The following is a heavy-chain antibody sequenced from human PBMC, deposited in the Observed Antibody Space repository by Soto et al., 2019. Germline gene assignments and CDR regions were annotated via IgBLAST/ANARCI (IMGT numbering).Heavy chain of an antibody. D-gene: IGHD1-7*01. CDR2: IYYSGST. CDR1: GGSISSSSYY. Sequence: SETLSLTCTVSGGSISSSSYYWGWIRQPPGKGLEWIGSIYYSGSTYYNPSLKSRVTISVDTSKNQFSLKLSSVTAADTAVYYCARHNLFDSELLNWFDPWGQGTLVTVSS. CDR3: ARHNLFDSELLNWFDP. J-gene: IGHJ5*02. V-gene: IGHV4-39*01.